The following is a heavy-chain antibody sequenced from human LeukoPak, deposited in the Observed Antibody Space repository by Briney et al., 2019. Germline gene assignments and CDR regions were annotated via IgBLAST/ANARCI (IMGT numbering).Heavy chain of an antibody. CDR1: GFTFSSYD. Sequence: GGSLRLSCAASGFTFSSYDMNWVRQXPGKGLXXVSYISSSGSTIYYADSVKGRFTISRDNAKNSLYLQMNSLRAEDTAVYYCARFKYSSSDLDYWGQGTLVTVSS. CDR2: ISSSGSTI. V-gene: IGHV3-48*03. J-gene: IGHJ4*02. CDR3: ARFKYSSSDLDY. D-gene: IGHD6-6*01.